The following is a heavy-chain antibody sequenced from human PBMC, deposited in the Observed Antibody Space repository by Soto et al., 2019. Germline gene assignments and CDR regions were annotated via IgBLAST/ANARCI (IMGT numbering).Heavy chain of an antibody. CDR2: IWYDGSNK. D-gene: IGHD4-17*01. CDR3: ARDLRFYGDYRDPTFDY. J-gene: IGHJ4*02. V-gene: IGHV3-33*01. Sequence: QVQLVESGGGVVQPGRSLRLSCAASGFTFSSYGMHWVRQAPGKGLEWVAVIWYDGSNKYYADSVKGRFTISRDNSKNXXYLQMNSLRAEDTAVYYCARDLRFYGDYRDPTFDYWGQGTLVTVSS. CDR1: GFTFSSYG.